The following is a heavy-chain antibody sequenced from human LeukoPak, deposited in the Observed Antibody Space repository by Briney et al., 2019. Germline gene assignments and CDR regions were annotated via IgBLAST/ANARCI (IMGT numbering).Heavy chain of an antibody. J-gene: IGHJ4*02. CDR1: GGSISSGDYY. Sequence: SETLSLTCTVSGGSISSGDYYWSWIRQPPGKGLEWIGYIYYSGSTYYNPSLKSRVTVSVDTSKNQFSLKLSSVTAADTAVYYCARESPYDILTGYSQYYFDYWGQGTLVTVSS. CDR3: ARESPYDILTGYSQYYFDY. V-gene: IGHV4-30-4*08. D-gene: IGHD3-9*01. CDR2: IYYSGST.